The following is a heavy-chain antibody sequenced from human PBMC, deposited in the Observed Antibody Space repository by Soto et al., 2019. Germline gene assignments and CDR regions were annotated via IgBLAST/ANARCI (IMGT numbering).Heavy chain of an antibody. D-gene: IGHD1-26*01. CDR1: AGSISSTSYY. Sequence: SETLSLTCTVSAGSISSTSYYWGWIRQPPGKGLEWIGSIYYTGTTYYNPSLKSRVTISVDTSRNQFSLKLSFVTAADTGVYYCARQAGGYHRTGGDDYWGQGTLVTVSS. CDR2: IYYTGTT. V-gene: IGHV4-39*01. J-gene: IGHJ4*02. CDR3: ARQAGGYHRTGGDDY.